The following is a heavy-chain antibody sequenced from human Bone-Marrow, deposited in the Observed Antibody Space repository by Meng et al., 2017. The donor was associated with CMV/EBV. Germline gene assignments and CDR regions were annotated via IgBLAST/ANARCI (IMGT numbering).Heavy chain of an antibody. D-gene: IGHD6-6*01. V-gene: IGHV1-58*01. CDR3: ARDSPSSIAARPLYYYYYYGMDV. Sequence: SVKVSCKASGFTFTSSAVQWVRQARGQRLEWIGWIVVGSGNTNYAQKFQERVTITRDMSTSTAYMELSSLRSEDTAVYYCARDSPSSIAARPLYYYYYYGMDVWGQGTTVTVSS. J-gene: IGHJ6*02. CDR1: GFTFTSSA. CDR2: IVVGSGNT.